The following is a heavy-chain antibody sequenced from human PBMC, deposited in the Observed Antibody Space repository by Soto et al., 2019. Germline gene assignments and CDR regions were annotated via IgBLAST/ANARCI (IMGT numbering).Heavy chain of an antibody. J-gene: IGHJ6*02. Sequence: SETLSLTCTLSGASISGDYWSWIRQPPGKGLEWIGYMYNTGSTVYNPSFKSRVTISVDTSKNQFSLKLNSVTAADTAVYYCARDLWGYCGTDCYPLDVWGQGTTVT. V-gene: IGHV4-59*01. CDR2: MYNTGST. CDR1: GASISGDY. CDR3: ARDLWGYCGTDCYPLDV. D-gene: IGHD2-21*02.